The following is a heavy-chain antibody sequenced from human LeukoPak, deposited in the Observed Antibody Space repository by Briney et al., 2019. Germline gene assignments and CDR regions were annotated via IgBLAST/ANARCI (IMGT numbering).Heavy chain of an antibody. Sequence: ASVKVSCKASGYTFTSYYMHWVRQAPGQGLEWMGIINPSGGSTSYAQKFQGRVTMTRNTSISTAYMELSSLRSEDTAVYYCARIDYGGPDYWGQGTLVTVSS. D-gene: IGHD4-23*01. CDR1: GYTFTSYY. CDR3: ARIDYGGPDY. V-gene: IGHV1-46*01. CDR2: INPSGGST. J-gene: IGHJ4*02.